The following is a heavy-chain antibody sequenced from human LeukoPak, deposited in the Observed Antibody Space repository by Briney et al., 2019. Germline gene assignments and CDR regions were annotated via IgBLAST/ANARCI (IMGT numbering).Heavy chain of an antibody. J-gene: IGHJ3*02. CDR1: GVSISSYY. Sequence: SETLSLTCTVSGVSISSYYWSWIRQPPGKELECIGYVYHSGTTNYNPSLKSRVTISADTSKNQFSLKLRSVTAADTAVYYCARDGSSSGPRAFDIWGRGTVVTVSS. V-gene: IGHV4-59*01. CDR2: VYHSGTT. CDR3: ARDGSSSGPRAFDI. D-gene: IGHD6-25*01.